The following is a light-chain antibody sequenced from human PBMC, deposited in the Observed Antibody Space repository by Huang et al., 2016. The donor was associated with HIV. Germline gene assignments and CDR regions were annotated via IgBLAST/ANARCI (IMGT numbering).Light chain of an antibody. CDR3: QQYNDWPLT. CDR2: GAS. CDR1: QSRNSA. J-gene: IGKJ4*01. Sequence: IVLMQSPATLSVSPGDSATLSCRASQSRNSALAWYRQAPGQAPRLLIYGASTRATGIPARFSGSGFLTEFTLTISRLESEEFALYYCQQYNDWPLTFGGGTKVEI. V-gene: IGKV3-15*01.